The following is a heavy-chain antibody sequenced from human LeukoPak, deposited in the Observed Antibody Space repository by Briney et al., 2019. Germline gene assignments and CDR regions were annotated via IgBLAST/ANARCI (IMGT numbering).Heavy chain of an antibody. D-gene: IGHD3-16*02. Sequence: GGSLRLSCAASGFTFSDYAMHWVRQAPGKGLEWVSYISSSSSTIYYADSVKGRFTISRDNAKNSLYLQMNSLRAEDTAVYYCARDNYDYVWGSYRVFDYWGQGTLVTVSS. V-gene: IGHV3-48*01. CDR1: GFTFSDYA. CDR3: ARDNYDYVWGSYRVFDY. CDR2: ISSSSSTI. J-gene: IGHJ4*02.